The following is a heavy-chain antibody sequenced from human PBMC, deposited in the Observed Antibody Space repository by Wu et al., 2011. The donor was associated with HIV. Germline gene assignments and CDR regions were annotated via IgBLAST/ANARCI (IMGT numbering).Heavy chain of an antibody. D-gene: IGHD3-10*01. Sequence: KGLEWMGSYILVTLRPHTARFQGQVTISADKSLSSAYLQWTSLKASDTAIYYCARRYGSGTYYRLADAFDIWGQGTVVTVSS. V-gene: IGHV5-51*01. J-gene: IGHJ3*02. CDR2: YILVTLRP. CDR3: ARRYGSGTYYRLADAFDI.